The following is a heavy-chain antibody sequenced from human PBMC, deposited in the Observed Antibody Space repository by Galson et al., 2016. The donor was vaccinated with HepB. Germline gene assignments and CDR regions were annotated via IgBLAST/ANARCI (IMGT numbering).Heavy chain of an antibody. J-gene: IGHJ4*02. CDR1: GFSFRSYS. CDR3: ASEMATRQNYFDR. Sequence: SMRLSCPASGFSFRSYSLHWVRQAPCKRPEWGAVIGYDGRNEYSPDSVKGRFTISRDNSKNLLNLQMNSLRVEDTAVYYCASEMATRQNYFDRWGQGALVTVSS. V-gene: IGHV3-33*01. D-gene: IGHD5-24*01. CDR2: IGYDGRNE.